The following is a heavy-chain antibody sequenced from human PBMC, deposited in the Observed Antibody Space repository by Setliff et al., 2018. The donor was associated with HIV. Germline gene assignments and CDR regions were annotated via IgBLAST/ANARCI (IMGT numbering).Heavy chain of an antibody. V-gene: IGHV1-18*01. D-gene: IGHD2-15*01. CDR2: ISAYNGNT. J-gene: IGHJ4*02. CDR1: GYTFTSYG. Sequence: GASVKVSCKASGYTFTSYGISWVRQAPGQGLEWMGWISAYNGNTNYAQKLQGRVTMTTDTSTSTAYMELRSLRSDDTAVYYCARERPYCSGGSCYGLNYFDCWGQGTLVTVSS. CDR3: ARERPYCSGGSCYGLNYFDC.